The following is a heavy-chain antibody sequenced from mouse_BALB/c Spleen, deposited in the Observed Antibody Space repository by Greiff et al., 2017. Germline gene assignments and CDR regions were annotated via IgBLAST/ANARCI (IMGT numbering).Heavy chain of an antibody. Sequence: VQLQESAAELARPGASVKMSCKASGYTFTSYTMHWVKQRPGQGLEWIGYINPSSGYTEYNQKFKDKTTLTADKSSSTAYMQLSSLTSEDSAVYYCAIDGYYYAMDYWGQGTSVTVSS. CDR2: INPSSGYT. V-gene: IGHV1-4*02. CDR1: GYTFTSYT. J-gene: IGHJ4*01. CDR3: AIDGYYYAMDY. D-gene: IGHD2-3*01.